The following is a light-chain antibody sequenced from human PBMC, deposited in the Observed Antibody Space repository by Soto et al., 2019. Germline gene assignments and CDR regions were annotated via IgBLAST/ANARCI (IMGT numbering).Light chain of an antibody. CDR3: QVWYIMTDNYV. CDR2: YDS. V-gene: IGLV3-21*04. Sequence: SYELTQSPSVSVAPGKTATITCGGNNIGNKRVHWYRQKPGQAPVLLISYDSDRPSGIPERFSGSNSGNTATLTISRVEAGDEADYYCQVWYIMTDNYVFGSGTKLTVL. CDR1: NIGNKR. J-gene: IGLJ1*01.